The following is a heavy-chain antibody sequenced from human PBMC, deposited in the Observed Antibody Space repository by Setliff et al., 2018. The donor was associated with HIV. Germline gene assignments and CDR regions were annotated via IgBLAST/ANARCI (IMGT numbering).Heavy chain of an antibody. CDR1: GYTFTSYG. CDR3: ARASSIAAPGMWGNTYFFYMDV. CDR2: ISAYNGNT. D-gene: IGHD6-13*01. Sequence: ASVKVSCKASGYTFTSYGISWVRQAPGQGLEWMGWISAYNGNTNYAQKLQGRVTMTTDTSTSTAYMELRSLRSDDTAVYYCARASSIAAPGMWGNTYFFYMDVWGKGTTVTVSS. V-gene: IGHV1-18*01. J-gene: IGHJ6*03.